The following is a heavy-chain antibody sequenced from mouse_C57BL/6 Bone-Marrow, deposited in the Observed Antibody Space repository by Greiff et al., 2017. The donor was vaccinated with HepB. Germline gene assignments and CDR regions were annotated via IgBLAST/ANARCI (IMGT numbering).Heavy chain of an antibody. CDR2: INPNNGGT. CDR3: ARWAVVEEFAY. D-gene: IGHD1-1*01. V-gene: IGHV1-18*01. J-gene: IGHJ3*01. Sequence: EVQLQQSGPELVQPGASVKITCKASGYTFTDYNMDWVKQSHGKSLEWIGDINPNNGGTIYNQKFTGKATLTLDKSSSTAYIELRSLTSEDTAVYSGARWAVVEEFAYWGQGTLVTVSA. CDR1: GYTFTDYN.